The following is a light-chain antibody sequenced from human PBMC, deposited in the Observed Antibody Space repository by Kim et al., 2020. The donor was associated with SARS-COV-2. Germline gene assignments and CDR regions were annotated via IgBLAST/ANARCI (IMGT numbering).Light chain of an antibody. V-gene: IGLV2-11*01. Sequence: QSALTQPRSVSGSPGQSVTISYTGTSSDVGGYNYVSWYQQHPGKAPKLMIYDVSKRPSGVPDRFSGSKSGNTASLTISGLQAEDEADYYCCSYAGSYREVFGGGTQLTVL. J-gene: IGLJ2*01. CDR2: DVS. CDR3: CSYAGSYREV. CDR1: SSDVGGYNY.